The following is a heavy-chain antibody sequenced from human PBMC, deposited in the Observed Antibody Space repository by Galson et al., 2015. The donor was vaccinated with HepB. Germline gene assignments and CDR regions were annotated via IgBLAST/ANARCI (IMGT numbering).Heavy chain of an antibody. CDR2: ISHSGSFM. D-gene: IGHD3-3*01. CDR3: ARGEAYYNFWSGSHFDH. J-gene: IGHJ4*02. Sequence: SLRLSCAASGFTFSSYTMNWVRQAPGKGLEWVSSISHSGSFMYYADSVKGRFTISRDNARNSLYLQMSSLRAEDTAVYYCARGEAYYNFWSGSHFDHWGQGTLVTVSS. CDR1: GFTFSSYT. V-gene: IGHV3-21*01.